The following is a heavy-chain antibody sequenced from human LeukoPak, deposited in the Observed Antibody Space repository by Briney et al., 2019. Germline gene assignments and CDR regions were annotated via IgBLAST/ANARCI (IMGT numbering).Heavy chain of an antibody. CDR3: ARYRNYYDSSGYYYVEYFQL. D-gene: IGHD3-22*01. V-gene: IGHV1-2*02. CDR2: INPNSGGT. Sequence: ASVKVSCKASGYTFTGYYMHWVRQAPGQGLEWMGWINPNSGGTNYAQKFQGRVTMTRDTSISTAYMELSRLRSDDTAVYYCARYRNYYDSSGYYYVEYFQLWGQGTLVTVSS. CDR1: GYTFTGYY. J-gene: IGHJ1*01.